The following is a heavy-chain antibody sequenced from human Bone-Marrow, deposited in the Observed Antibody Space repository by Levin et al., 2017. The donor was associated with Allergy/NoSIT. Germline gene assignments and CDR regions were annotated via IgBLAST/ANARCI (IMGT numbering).Heavy chain of an antibody. CDR2: ISYDGSNK. J-gene: IGHJ6*02. V-gene: IGHV3-30-3*01. D-gene: IGHD2-8*01. CDR1: GFTFSSYA. CDR3: ARESVVTSCYIRHDTIGYCTNGVCSMGCLYYYYYGMDV. Sequence: GESLKISCAASGFTFSSYAMHWVRQAPGKGLEWVAVISYDGSNKYYADSVKGRFTISRDNSKNTLYLQMNSLRAEDTAVYYCARESVVTSCYIRHDTIGYCTNGVCSMGCLYYYYYGMDVWGQGTTVTVSS.